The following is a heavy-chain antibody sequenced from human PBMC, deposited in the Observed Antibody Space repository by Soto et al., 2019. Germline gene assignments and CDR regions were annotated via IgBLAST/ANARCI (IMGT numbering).Heavy chain of an antibody. J-gene: IGHJ4*02. CDR2: INAGNGNT. CDR3: ARELGRLPDY. CDR1: GYTFTSYA. V-gene: IGHV1-3*01. Sequence: QVQLVQSGAEVKKPGASVKVSCKASGYTFTSYAIHWVRQAPGQRLEWMRWINAGNGNTTYSQKFQGRVTITRDTSVSAAYMELSRLRSEDTAVYYCARELGRLPDYWGQGALGNV.